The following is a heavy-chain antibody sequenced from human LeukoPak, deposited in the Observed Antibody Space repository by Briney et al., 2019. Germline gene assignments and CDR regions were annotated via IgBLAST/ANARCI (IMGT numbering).Heavy chain of an antibody. V-gene: IGHV3-11*04. CDR3: AREESPYYYDSSGYYYFDY. CDR1: GFRFSDYF. J-gene: IGHJ4*02. Sequence: GGSLRLSCAASGFRFSDYFMSWIRQSPGKGLEWVSYNSSSGITIYYADSVKGRFTISRDNAKNSLYPQMNSLRAEDTAVYYCAREESPYYYDSSGYYYFDYWGQGTLVTVSS. D-gene: IGHD3-22*01. CDR2: NSSSGITI.